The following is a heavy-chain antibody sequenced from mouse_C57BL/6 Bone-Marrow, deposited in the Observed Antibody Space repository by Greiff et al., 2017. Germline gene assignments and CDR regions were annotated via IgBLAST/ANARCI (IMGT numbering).Heavy chain of an antibody. CDR1: GYTFTSYW. CDR3: ARGAY. Sequence: QVQLQQPGAELVMPGASVKLSCKASGYTFTSYWTHWVKQRPGQGLEWIGESDPSDSYTNYNQKFKGKSTLTVYKSSGTAYMQLSSLTSEDAAVYYCARGAYWGQGATLTVSS. CDR2: SDPSDSYT. V-gene: IGHV1-69*01. J-gene: IGHJ2*01.